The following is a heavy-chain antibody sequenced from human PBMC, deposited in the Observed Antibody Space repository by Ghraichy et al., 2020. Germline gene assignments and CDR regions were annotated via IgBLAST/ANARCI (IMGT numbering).Heavy chain of an antibody. Sequence: ASVKVSCKTSGYTFTDYYMYWVRQAPGQGLEWMGWINPNSGDTNYAQNFQGRVTMTRDTSISTAYMELSRLRYDDTAVYYCARSIRSSGYWGQGTLVTVSS. CDR2: INPNSGDT. CDR1: GYTFTDYY. J-gene: IGHJ4*02. V-gene: IGHV1-2*02. D-gene: IGHD6-6*01. CDR3: ARSIRSSGY.